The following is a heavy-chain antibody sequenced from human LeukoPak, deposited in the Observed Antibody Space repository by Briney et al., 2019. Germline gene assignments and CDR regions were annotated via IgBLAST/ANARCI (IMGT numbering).Heavy chain of an antibody. CDR2: IKSKTDGGTT. V-gene: IGHV3-15*01. CDR1: GFTFSNAW. J-gene: IGHJ4*02. Sequence: PGGSLRLSCAASGFTFSNAWMSWVRQAPGKGLEWVGRIKSKTDGGTTDYAAPGKGRFTISRDDSKNTMYLQMNSLKTEDTAVYYCTTALWATSFDYWGQGTLFTVSS. CDR3: TTALWATSFDY. D-gene: IGHD3-16*01.